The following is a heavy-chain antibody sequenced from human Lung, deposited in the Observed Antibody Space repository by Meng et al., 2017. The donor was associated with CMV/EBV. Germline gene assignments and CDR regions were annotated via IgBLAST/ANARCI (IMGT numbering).Heavy chain of an antibody. CDR3: ARDAGTIAVSGSGDY. Sequence: SXXVSXKASGYIFTKYGINWMRQAPGQGPEWMGWISAYNGDTMYAQKVQGRVTMTTDTSSGTDFMELRGLRSDDTAVYYWARDAGTIAVSGSGDYWGQGXLVTVSS. CDR1: GYIFTKYG. CDR2: ISAYNGDT. V-gene: IGHV1-18*01. J-gene: IGHJ4*02. D-gene: IGHD6-19*01.